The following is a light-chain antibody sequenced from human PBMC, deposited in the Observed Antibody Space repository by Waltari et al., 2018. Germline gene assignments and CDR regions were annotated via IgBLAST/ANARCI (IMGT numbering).Light chain of an antibody. CDR2: DDN. Sequence: QSALTQPASVSGSPGHSITIPCTGPSSDVGNYNLVSWYQQYPGKAPKVMLYDDNRRPSGVSDRFSGSKSGNTASLTISGVQAEDEADYYCCSYAGSYTWVFGGGTKLTVL. CDR1: SSDVGNYNL. CDR3: CSYAGSYTWV. J-gene: IGLJ3*02. V-gene: IGLV2-23*01.